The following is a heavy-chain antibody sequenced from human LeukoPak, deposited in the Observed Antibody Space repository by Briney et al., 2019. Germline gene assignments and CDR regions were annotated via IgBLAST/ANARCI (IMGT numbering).Heavy chain of an antibody. CDR1: GGSISSSSYY. Sequence: SETLSLTCTVSGGSISSSSYYWGWIRQPPGKGLEWIGSIYYSGSTYYNPSLKSRVTISVDTSKNQFSLKLSSVTAADTAVYYCARYEATWRSQNWFDPWGQGTLVTVSS. J-gene: IGHJ5*02. CDR2: IYYSGST. CDR3: ARYEATWRSQNWFDP. V-gene: IGHV4-39*01. D-gene: IGHD1-26*01.